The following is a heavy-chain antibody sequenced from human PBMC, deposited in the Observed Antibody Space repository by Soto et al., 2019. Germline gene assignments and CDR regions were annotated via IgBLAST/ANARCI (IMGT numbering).Heavy chain of an antibody. V-gene: IGHV3-23*01. CDR3: AHPRGYGVFDAYDI. D-gene: IGHD4-17*01. CDR2: ISNTGDIT. J-gene: IGHJ3*02. CDR1: GFTFSTYA. Sequence: GSLRLSCAASGFTFSTYAMSWVRQAPGKGLEWVSAISNTGDITCSAGSVQGRFTISRDNSMNTLFLQMNSLRIEDTAVYYCAHPRGYGVFDAYDIWGQGTMVTVSS.